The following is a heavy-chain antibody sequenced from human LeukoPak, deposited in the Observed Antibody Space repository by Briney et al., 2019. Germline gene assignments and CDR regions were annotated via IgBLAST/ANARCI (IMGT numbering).Heavy chain of an antibody. V-gene: IGHV3-21*01. Sequence: GGSLRLSCAASGFTFSSYSMNWVRQAPGKGLEWVSSISSSSSYIYYADSVKGRFTISRDNAKNSLYLQMNSLRAEDTAVYYRARDGRRSIAVAGNYFDYWGQGTLVTVSS. CDR2: ISSSSSYI. CDR3: ARDGRRSIAVAGNYFDY. J-gene: IGHJ4*02. CDR1: GFTFSSYS. D-gene: IGHD6-19*01.